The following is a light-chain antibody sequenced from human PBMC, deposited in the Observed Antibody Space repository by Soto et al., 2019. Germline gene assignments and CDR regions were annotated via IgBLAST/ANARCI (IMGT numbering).Light chain of an antibody. J-gene: IGKJ1*01. CDR1: QSVSSNH. V-gene: IGKV3-20*01. Sequence: EIVLTQSPGTLSLSPGERATLSCRASQSVSSNHLAWYQQKPGQAPRLLIYSASSRATGIPDRFSGSGSGTDFILTISRLEPEDFAVYYCQQYGSSSWTVGQGTKVDSK. CDR3: QQYGSSSWT. CDR2: SAS.